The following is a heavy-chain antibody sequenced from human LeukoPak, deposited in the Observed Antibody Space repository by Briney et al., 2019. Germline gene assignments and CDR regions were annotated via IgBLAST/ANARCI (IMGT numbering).Heavy chain of an antibody. CDR2: NYPTGDT. CDR1: GVSVTNYY. Sequence: PSETLSLTCSVSGVSVTNYYWSWVRQPAGKRLEWIGRNYPTGDTIYNPSLKSRVTMSVDMSKNHLSLKLTSVTAADAAVYYCARDLTAPGSFDYWGQGILVSVSS. J-gene: IGHJ4*02. V-gene: IGHV4-4*07. D-gene: IGHD3-10*01. CDR3: ARDLTAPGSFDY.